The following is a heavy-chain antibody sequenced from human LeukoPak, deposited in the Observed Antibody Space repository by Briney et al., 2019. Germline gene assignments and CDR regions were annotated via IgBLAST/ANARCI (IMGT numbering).Heavy chain of an antibody. V-gene: IGHV4-39*01. CDR2: ISNSGST. D-gene: IGHD3-3*01. CDR1: GGSISSGPYS. Sequence: SETLSLTCTVSGGSISSGPYSWGWIRQPPGKGLEWIGSISNSGSTYYTPSLTGRVTISVDTSKNQFSLKLSSVTAADTAVYYCASELRFLDLGDYYYMDVWGKGITVTVSS. J-gene: IGHJ6*03. CDR3: ASELRFLDLGDYYYMDV.